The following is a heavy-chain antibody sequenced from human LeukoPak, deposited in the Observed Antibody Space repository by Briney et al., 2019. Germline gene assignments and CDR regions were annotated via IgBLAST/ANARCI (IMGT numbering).Heavy chain of an antibody. J-gene: IGHJ4*02. D-gene: IGHD2/OR15-2a*01. CDR2: IRYDGINK. CDR1: GFTFSSYG. V-gene: IGHV3-30*02. Sequence: GGSLRLSCAASGFTFSSYGMHWVRQAPGKGLEWGAFIRYDGINKYYADSVKGRFTISRDNSKNTLYLQMNSLRAEDTAVYYCAKALYAMLTTQNPPDYWGQRTLVTVSS. CDR3: AKALYAMLTTQNPPDY.